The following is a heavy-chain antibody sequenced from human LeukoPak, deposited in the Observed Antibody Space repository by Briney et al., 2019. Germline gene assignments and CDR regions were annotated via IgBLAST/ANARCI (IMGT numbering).Heavy chain of an antibody. CDR1: GFTFSSYG. Sequence: PGRSLRLSCAASGFTFSSYGMHWVRQAPGKGLEGVAVIWYDGSNKYYADSVKGRFTISRDNSKNTLYLQMNSLRAEDTAVYYCARAFYYGSGSYVGYWGQGSLVTVSS. CDR3: ARAFYYGSGSYVGY. CDR2: IWYDGSNK. J-gene: IGHJ4*02. V-gene: IGHV3-33*01. D-gene: IGHD3-10*01.